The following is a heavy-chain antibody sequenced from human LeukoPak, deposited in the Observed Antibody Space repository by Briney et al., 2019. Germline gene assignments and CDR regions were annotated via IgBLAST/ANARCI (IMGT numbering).Heavy chain of an antibody. CDR3: ARGRQGAKTRYFDL. CDR2: ISSDGGST. V-gene: IGHV3-64*01. D-gene: IGHD1-26*01. CDR1: GIIFSNYA. Sequence: GGSLRPSCAASGIIFSNYAMHWVRQGPGKGLECISTISSDGGSTYYANSVKGRFTISRDNSKNTLYLQMGSLRAEDMAVYYCARGRQGAKTRYFDLWGRGTRVTVSS. J-gene: IGHJ2*01.